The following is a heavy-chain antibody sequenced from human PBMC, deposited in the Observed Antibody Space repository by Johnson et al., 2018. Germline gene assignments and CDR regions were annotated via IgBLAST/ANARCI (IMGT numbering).Heavy chain of an antibody. D-gene: IGHD6-6*01. CDR2: IKQDGSEK. CDR3: ARAPYSSSHYYYYMDV. CDR1: GFTFTSFW. Sequence: EELGEAGGGLVEAGGSMRLSCVPSGFTFTSFWMSWVRQAPGTGLEWVANIKQDGSEKEYVDSVKGRFTISRDNAKNSLYLQRNILRAEDTAVYYCARAPYSSSHYYYYMDVWGKGTTVTVSS. V-gene: IGHV3-7*04. J-gene: IGHJ6*03.